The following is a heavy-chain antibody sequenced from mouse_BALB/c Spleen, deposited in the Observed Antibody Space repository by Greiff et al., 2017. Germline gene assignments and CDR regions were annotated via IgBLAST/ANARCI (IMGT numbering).Heavy chain of an antibody. CDR3: ARGGLRPFAY. J-gene: IGHJ3*01. Sequence: VQLVESGAELAKPGASVKMSCKASGYTFTSYWMHWVKQRPGQGLEWIGYINPSTGYTEYNQKFKDKATLTADKSSSTAYMQLSSLTSEDSAVYYCARGGLRPFAYWGQGTLVTVSA. V-gene: IGHV1-7*01. CDR1: GYTFTSYW. D-gene: IGHD2-4*01. CDR2: INPSTGYT.